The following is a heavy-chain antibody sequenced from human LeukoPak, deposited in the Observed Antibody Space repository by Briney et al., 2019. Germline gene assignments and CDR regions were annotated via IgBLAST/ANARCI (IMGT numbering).Heavy chain of an antibody. D-gene: IGHD4-11*01. Sequence: SETLSLTCTVSGGFISTYYWSWIRQPAGKELEWIGRIHTSGSTLYNPSLKSRVTISVDTSKNQFSLKLSSATAADTAVYYCARDSGGTVIFDYWGQGTLVTVSS. J-gene: IGHJ4*02. CDR3: ARDSGGTVIFDY. CDR1: GGFISTYY. V-gene: IGHV4-4*07. CDR2: IHTSGST.